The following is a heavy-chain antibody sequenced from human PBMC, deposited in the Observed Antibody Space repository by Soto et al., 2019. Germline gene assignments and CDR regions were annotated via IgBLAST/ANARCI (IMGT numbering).Heavy chain of an antibody. CDR1: GFTFSKHA. Sequence: GGSLRLSCVASGFTFSKHALAWVRQAPGKGLEWVSAISGSGASTYDSDSVKGRFVISRDNSNNTLYLQMNSLKAEDTAVYYCAKKHGVIKVISAFDHWGQGTPVTVSS. D-gene: IGHD2-21*01. J-gene: IGHJ4*02. CDR2: ISGSGAST. CDR3: AKKHGVIKVISAFDH. V-gene: IGHV3-23*01.